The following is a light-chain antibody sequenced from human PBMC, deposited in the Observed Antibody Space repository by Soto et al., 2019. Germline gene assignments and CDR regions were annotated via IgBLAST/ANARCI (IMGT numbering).Light chain of an antibody. V-gene: IGLV2-14*01. CDR1: SSDVGEYNY. J-gene: IGLJ1*01. Sequence: QSALTQPASVSGSPGQSITISCTGTSSDVGEYNYVSWYQQHPGKAPKLMIYDVSNRPSGVSNRFSGSKSGNMASLTISGLQAEDEADYYCSSYTSSGTDVFGTGTKVTVL. CDR3: SSYTSSGTDV. CDR2: DVS.